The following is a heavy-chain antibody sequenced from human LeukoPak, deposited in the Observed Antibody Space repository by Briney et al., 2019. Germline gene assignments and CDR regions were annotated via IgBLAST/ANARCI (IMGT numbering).Heavy chain of an antibody. CDR2: ISSSSSTI. J-gene: IGHJ3*02. Sequence: GGSLRLSCAASGFTFSSYSMNWVRQAPGKGLEWVSYISSSSSTIYYADSVKGRFTISRDNAKNSLYLQMNSLRAEDTAVYYCAREARVVPAARYRLCAFDIWGHGTMVTVSS. CDR1: GFTFSSYS. V-gene: IGHV3-48*04. D-gene: IGHD2-2*01. CDR3: AREARVVPAARYRLCAFDI.